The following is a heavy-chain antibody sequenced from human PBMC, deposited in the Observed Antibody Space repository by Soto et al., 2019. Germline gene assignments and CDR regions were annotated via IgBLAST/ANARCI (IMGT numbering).Heavy chain of an antibody. CDR2: INAGNGNT. D-gene: IGHD6-19*01. V-gene: IGHV1-3*01. CDR3: ARDLGGWPDS. J-gene: IGHJ4*02. CDR1: GYTFTSYA. Sequence: ASVKVSCKTSGYTFTSYAMHWVRQAPGQRLEWMGWINAGNGNTKYSQKFQGRVTITIDTSASTAYMELSSLRSEDTAIYYCARDLGGWPDSWGQGTLVTVSS.